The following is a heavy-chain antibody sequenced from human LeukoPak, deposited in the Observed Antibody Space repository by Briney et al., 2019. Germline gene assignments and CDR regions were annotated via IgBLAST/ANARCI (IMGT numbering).Heavy chain of an antibody. CDR2: IYYSESA. J-gene: IGHJ3*02. CDR1: GVSITSGDYY. V-gene: IGHV4-30-4*08. Sequence: SQTLSLTCTVSGVSITSGDYYWSWIRRPPGKGLEWIGYIYYSESAYYNPSLMSRLTISIDTSKNQFSLKLSSVTAADTAVYYCARGRKRFLEWLLYPRAFDIWGQGTMVTVSS. CDR3: ARGRKRFLEWLLYPRAFDI. D-gene: IGHD3-3*01.